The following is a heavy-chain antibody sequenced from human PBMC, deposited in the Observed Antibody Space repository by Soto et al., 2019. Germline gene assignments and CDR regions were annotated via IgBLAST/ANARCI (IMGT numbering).Heavy chain of an antibody. Sequence: QVQLQESGPGLVKPSETLSLTCTVSGDSISRYYWSWIRLSPGKGLEWIGYIYYSGETNYNPSVKSRVNISVDRTKNQFSLKLSSVTAADTAVYYCARDQGGEFLKGSGMDVWGQGTTVTVSS. D-gene: IGHD3-10*01. CDR3: ARDQGGEFLKGSGMDV. J-gene: IGHJ6*02. V-gene: IGHV4-59*01. CDR2: IYYSGET. CDR1: GDSISRYY.